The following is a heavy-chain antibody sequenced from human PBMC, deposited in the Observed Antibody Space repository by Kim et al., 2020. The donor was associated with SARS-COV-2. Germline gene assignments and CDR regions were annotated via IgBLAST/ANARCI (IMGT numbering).Heavy chain of an antibody. Sequence: SGPTLVNPTQTLTLTCTFSGFSLSTSGMCVNWIRQPPGKALEWLARIDWDDDKYYSTSLKTRLTISKDTSKNQVVLTNTNMDPVDTATYYCARSYYDILTGYYQWGRDWGQGTLVTVSS. V-gene: IGHV2-70*11. CDR3: ARSYYDILTGYYQWGRD. CDR2: IDWDDDK. D-gene: IGHD3-9*01. J-gene: IGHJ4*02. CDR1: GFSLSTSGMC.